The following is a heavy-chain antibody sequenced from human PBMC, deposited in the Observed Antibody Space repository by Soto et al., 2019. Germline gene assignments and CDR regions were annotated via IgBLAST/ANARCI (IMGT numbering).Heavy chain of an antibody. Sequence: GGSLRLSCAASGFTFSSYTMNWVRQAPGKGLEWVSSISSSSSYIYYADSVKGRFTISRDNAKNSLYLQMNSLRAEDTAVYYCARDFRLLWFGELFSWGQGTLVTVSS. J-gene: IGHJ4*02. D-gene: IGHD3-10*01. V-gene: IGHV3-21*01. CDR1: GFTFSSYT. CDR2: ISSSSSYI. CDR3: ARDFRLLWFGELFS.